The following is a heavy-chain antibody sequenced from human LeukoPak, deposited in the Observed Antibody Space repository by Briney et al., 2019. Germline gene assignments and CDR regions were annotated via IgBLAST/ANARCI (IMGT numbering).Heavy chain of an antibody. CDR3: ARGTAGYHSSYLDY. V-gene: IGHV3-74*01. CDR2: INSDGSAT. D-gene: IGHD3-16*02. CDR1: GSIFSSYA. Sequence: GGSLRLSCAVSGSIFSSYAMSWVRQAPGKGLVWVSRINSDGSATAYADSVKGRFTISRDNAENTLYLQMNSLRAEDTAVYYCARGTAGYHSSYLDYWGQGTLVTVSS. J-gene: IGHJ4*02.